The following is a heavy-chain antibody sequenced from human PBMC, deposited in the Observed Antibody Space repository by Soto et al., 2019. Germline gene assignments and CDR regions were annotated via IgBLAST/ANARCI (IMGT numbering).Heavy chain of an antibody. CDR1: GGSFSRYY. Sequence: QVQLQQWGAGLLKPSETLSLTCAVYGGSFSRYYWSWIRQPPGKGLEWIGEINHSGSTNYNPSLKSRVTISVDTSKNQFSLKLSSVTAADTAVYYCARRESNYVFEPWGQGTLVTVSS. J-gene: IGHJ5*02. V-gene: IGHV4-34*01. D-gene: IGHD4-4*01. CDR2: INHSGST. CDR3: ARRESNYVFEP.